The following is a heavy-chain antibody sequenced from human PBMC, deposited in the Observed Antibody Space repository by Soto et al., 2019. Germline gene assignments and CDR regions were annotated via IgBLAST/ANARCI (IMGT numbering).Heavy chain of an antibody. CDR2: IYPGDSDT. V-gene: IGHV5-51*01. CDR3: ARGTTGTTAPKGAYYYYYYMDV. D-gene: IGHD1-1*01. CDR1: GYSFTSYW. J-gene: IGHJ6*03. Sequence: PGESLKISCKGSGYSFTSYWIGWVRQMPGKGLEWMGIIYPGDSDTRYSPSFQGQVTISADKSISTAYLQWSSLKASDTAMYYCARGTTGTTAPKGAYYYYYYMDVWGKGTTVTVSS.